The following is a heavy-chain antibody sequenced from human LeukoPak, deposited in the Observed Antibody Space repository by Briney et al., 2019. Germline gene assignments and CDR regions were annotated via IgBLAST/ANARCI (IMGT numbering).Heavy chain of an antibody. Sequence: ASVKVSCKASGFTFTSSAMQWVRQARGQRLEWIGWIVVGSGNTNYAQKFQERVTITRDMSTSTVYMELSSLRSDDTAVYYCARVSLYDSSGYYPFYYFDYWGQGTLVTVSS. CDR1: GFTFTSSA. J-gene: IGHJ4*02. CDR3: ARVSLYDSSGYYPFYYFDY. CDR2: IVVGSGNT. V-gene: IGHV1-58*02. D-gene: IGHD3-22*01.